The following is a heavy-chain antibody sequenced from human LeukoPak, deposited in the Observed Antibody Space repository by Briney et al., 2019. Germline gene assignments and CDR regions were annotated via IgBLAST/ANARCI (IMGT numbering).Heavy chain of an antibody. J-gene: IGHJ4*02. CDR2: INFNSGGT. CDR3: ARIPPGGSSPPDY. V-gene: IGHV1-2*02. D-gene: IGHD2-2*01. CDR1: GFTFTDYF. Sequence: ASVKVSCKTSGFTFTDYFMHWVRQAPGQGLEWMGWINFNSGGTNYAQNFQGRVTMTRDTSISTAYMELSSLRSDDTAVYYCARIPPGGSSPPDYWGQGTLVTVSS.